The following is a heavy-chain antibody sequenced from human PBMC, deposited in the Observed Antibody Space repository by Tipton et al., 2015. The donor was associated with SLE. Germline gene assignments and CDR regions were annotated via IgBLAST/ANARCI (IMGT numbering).Heavy chain of an antibody. V-gene: IGHV1-46*01. CDR1: RYTFTSYY. CDR2: INPSGGST. CDR3: ARGTPYGDYDPGLDY. D-gene: IGHD4-17*01. J-gene: IGHJ4*02. Sequence: QSGAEVKKPGASVKVSCKASRYTFTSYYMHWVRQAPGQGLEWMGIINPSGGSTSYAQKFQGRVTMTRDTSTSTVYMELSSLRSEDTAVYYCARGTPYGDYDPGLDYWGQGTLVTVSS.